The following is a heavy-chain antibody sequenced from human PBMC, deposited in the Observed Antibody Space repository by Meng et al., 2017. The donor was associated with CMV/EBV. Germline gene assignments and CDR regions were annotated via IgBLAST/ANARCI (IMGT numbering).Heavy chain of an antibody. CDR1: GGSISSGDYY. J-gene: IGHJ4*02. D-gene: IGHD3-22*01. CDR2: IYYSGTT. Sequence: QVRLQESGPGLVKPSQTLSLTCSVSGGSISSGDYYWSWIRQPPGKGLEWIGYIYYSGTTYYNPSLESRVTISVDTSKNQFSLNLSSVTAADTAVYYCARLSGSGTTSTGYHYAFDSWGQGTLVTVAS. CDR3: ARLSGSGTTSTGYHYAFDS. V-gene: IGHV4-30-4*08.